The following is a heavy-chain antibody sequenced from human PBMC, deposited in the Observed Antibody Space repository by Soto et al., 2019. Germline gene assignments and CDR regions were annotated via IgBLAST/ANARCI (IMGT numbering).Heavy chain of an antibody. CDR2: IYPGDSDT. J-gene: IGHJ5*02. Sequence: GESLKISCKGSVYSFTSYWIGCVRQMPGKGLEWLGIIYPGDSDTRYSSSFQCQVTISADKSIGTAYLQRSRLKASDTAMYYCARHGSRYCGGDCYSWGQGTLVTVSS. V-gene: IGHV5-51*01. D-gene: IGHD2-21*02. CDR1: VYSFTSYW. CDR3: ARHGSRYCGGDCYS.